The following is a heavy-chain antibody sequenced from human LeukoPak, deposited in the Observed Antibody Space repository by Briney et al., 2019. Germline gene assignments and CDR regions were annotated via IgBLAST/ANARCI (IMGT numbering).Heavy chain of an antibody. J-gene: IGHJ4*02. CDR2: IYPGDSDT. D-gene: IGHD2-21*02. CDR1: GYSFNNYW. CDR3: ARMPSDAVTAIPFDY. Sequence: KCGASLQISCKGSGYSFNNYWIVWVRQLPGKGLEWMGIIYPGDSDTRYTPSFQGQVTMSADKSINTTYLQWSSLEASDTAMYYCARMPSDAVTAIPFDYWGQGTLVTVSS. V-gene: IGHV5-51*01.